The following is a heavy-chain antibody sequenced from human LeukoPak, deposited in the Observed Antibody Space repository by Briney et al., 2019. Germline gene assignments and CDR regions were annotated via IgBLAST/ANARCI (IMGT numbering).Heavy chain of an antibody. V-gene: IGHV3-23*01. Sequence: PGGSLRLSCEASGFPFSSYAMTWVRQAPGKGLEWVSSIGSDGKTHYSESVKGRFIISRDNSKNTLYLQMNSLRVEDTAVYYCAKLISRTYYLWSGAFDIWGQGTMVTVSS. D-gene: IGHD3-10*01. CDR3: AKLISRTYYLWSGAFDI. J-gene: IGHJ3*02. CDR1: GFPFSSYA. CDR2: IGSDGKT.